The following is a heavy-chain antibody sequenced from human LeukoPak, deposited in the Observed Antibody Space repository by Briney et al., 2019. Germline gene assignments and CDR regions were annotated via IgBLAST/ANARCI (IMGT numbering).Heavy chain of an antibody. J-gene: IGHJ2*01. CDR3: ARDRGISYGGDWSLDL. D-gene: IGHD3-10*01. CDR1: GFTFSTYW. Sequence: GGSLRLSCTGSGFTFSTYWMHWVRQAPGKGLVWVSRLNSDETSTSYAESVRGRFTISRDNANKKVFLQMDNLKVEDTAVYYCARDRGISYGGDWSLDLWGRGTLVTVSS. CDR2: LNSDETST. V-gene: IGHV3-74*01.